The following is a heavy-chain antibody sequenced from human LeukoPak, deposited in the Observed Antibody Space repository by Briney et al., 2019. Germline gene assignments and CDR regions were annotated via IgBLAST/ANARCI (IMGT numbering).Heavy chain of an antibody. CDR3: ARDGTPIYSSGWVYMDV. CDR2: ISASGTLT. V-gene: IGHV3-48*03. D-gene: IGHD6-25*01. J-gene: IGHJ6*04. CDR1: GFSFSNE. Sequence: GGSLRLSSAASGFSFSNEMNWVRQAPGKGLEGVSYISASGTLTHYADSVEGRFTIYRDNAKNSLYLQMNSLRGEETAVYCCARDGTPIYSSGWVYMDVWGKGTTVTISS.